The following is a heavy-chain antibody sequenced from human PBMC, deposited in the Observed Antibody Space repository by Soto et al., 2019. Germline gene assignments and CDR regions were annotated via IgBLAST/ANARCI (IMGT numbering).Heavy chain of an antibody. J-gene: IGHJ5*02. Sequence: PGGSLRLSCSASGFTFSIYAMHWVRQAPGKGLEYVSAVSTNGGTSYYADSVKGRFIISRDNSRNTLYLQMNSLRPEDTAVYYCVKDRAPRDGYKTQPGSWGLGTLVTVSS. CDR1: GFTFSIYA. CDR3: VKDRAPRDGYKTQPGS. D-gene: IGHD5-12*01. V-gene: IGHV3-64D*06. CDR2: VSTNGGTS.